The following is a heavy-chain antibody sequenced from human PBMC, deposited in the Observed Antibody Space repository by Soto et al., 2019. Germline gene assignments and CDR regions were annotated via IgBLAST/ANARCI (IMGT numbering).Heavy chain of an antibody. CDR3: VRDGDS. J-gene: IGHJ4*02. Sequence: TSETLSLTCTVSGGSVSSGTYYWSWIRQPPGKELEWIGYIYNSGSTIYNPSLKGRVTISVDTSKNQFSLKLSSVTAADTAVYYCVRDGDSWGQGTLVTVS. CDR2: IYNSGST. V-gene: IGHV4-61*01. CDR1: GGSVSSGTYY.